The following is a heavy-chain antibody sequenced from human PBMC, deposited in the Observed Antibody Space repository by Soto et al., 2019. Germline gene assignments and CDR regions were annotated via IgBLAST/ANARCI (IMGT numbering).Heavy chain of an antibody. J-gene: IGHJ6*02. V-gene: IGHV3-30*18. CDR2: ISYDGSNK. CDR3: AKDRKNVGTDYDFWSGYPPTSFYYFGMDV. CDR1: GFTFSSYG. Sequence: PGGSLRLSCAASGFTFSSYGMHWVRQAPGKGLEWVAVISYDGSNKYYADSVKGRFTISRDNSKNTLYLQMNSLRAEDTAVYYCAKDRKNVGTDYDFWSGYPPTSFYYFGMDVWGQGTTVTVS. D-gene: IGHD3-3*01.